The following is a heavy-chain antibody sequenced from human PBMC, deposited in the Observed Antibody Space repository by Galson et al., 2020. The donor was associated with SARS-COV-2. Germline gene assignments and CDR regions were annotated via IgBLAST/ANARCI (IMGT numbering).Heavy chain of an antibody. CDR3: ARDCSWSGYCSDAFEI. Sequence: ASVKVSCKASGYTFTSYGISWVRQAPGQGLEWMGWISAYNGNTNYAQKLQGRVTMTTDTSTSTAYMELRSLRYDDTAVYYCARDCSWSGYCSDAFEIWGQGTMVTVSS. CDR2: ISAYNGNT. J-gene: IGHJ3*02. V-gene: IGHV1-18*01. CDR1: GYTFTSYG. D-gene: IGHD3-3*01.